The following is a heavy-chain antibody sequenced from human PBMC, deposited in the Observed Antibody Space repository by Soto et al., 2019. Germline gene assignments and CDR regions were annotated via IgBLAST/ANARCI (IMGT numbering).Heavy chain of an antibody. D-gene: IGHD2-15*01. Sequence: PSETLSLTCTVSGGSISSYYWTWIRQQPGKGLEWIGYIYYSGSTYYNPSFKSRVTISVDTSKNQFSLKLNSVTAADTAVYYCASTPQRGALVDYWGQGTLVTVSS. J-gene: IGHJ4*02. CDR2: IYYSGST. CDR3: ASTPQRGALVDY. V-gene: IGHV4-59*06. CDR1: GGSISSYY.